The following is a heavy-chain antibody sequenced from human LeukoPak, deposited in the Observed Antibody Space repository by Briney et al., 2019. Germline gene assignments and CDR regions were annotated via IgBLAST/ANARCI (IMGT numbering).Heavy chain of an antibody. CDR2: IYTSGST. D-gene: IGHD1-26*01. J-gene: IGHJ6*03. V-gene: IGHV4-61*02. CDR1: GGSISSGSYY. Sequence: PSETLSLTCTVSGGSISSGSYYWSWIRQPAGKGLEWIGRIYTSGSTNYNPSLKSRVTISVDTSKNQFSLKLSSVTAADTAVYYCASCELGAPPHDYYYYMDVWGKGTTVTVSS. CDR3: ASCELGAPPHDYYYYMDV.